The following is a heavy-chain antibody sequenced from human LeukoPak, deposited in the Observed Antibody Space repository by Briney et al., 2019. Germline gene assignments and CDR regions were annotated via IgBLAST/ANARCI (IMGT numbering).Heavy chain of an antibody. V-gene: IGHV4-39*01. CDR1: GGSISSSSYY. J-gene: IGHJ3*02. D-gene: IGHD4-17*01. Sequence: SETLSLTCTVSGGSISSSSYYWGWIRQPPGKGLEYIGSIYFTGGTYYNPSLKSRVTISVDTSKNHFSLNLTSVTAADTGVYYCARQKYGDYRNAFEIWGQGNMVTVSS. CDR2: IYFTGGT. CDR3: ARQKYGDYRNAFEI.